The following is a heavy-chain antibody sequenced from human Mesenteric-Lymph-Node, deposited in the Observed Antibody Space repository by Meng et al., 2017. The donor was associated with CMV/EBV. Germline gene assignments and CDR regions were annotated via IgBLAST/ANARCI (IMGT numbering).Heavy chain of an antibody. V-gene: IGHV3-48*03. J-gene: IGHJ4*02. D-gene: IGHD3-10*01. Sequence: GESLKISCAASGFSFSSYEMNWVRQAPGKGLEWIAHITSGARTISYADFVKGRFTISRDNAKNSLYLQMNSLRAEDTAVYYCARDVTYGTDYWGQGTLVTVSS. CDR3: ARDVTYGTDY. CDR2: ITSGARTI. CDR1: GFSFSSYE.